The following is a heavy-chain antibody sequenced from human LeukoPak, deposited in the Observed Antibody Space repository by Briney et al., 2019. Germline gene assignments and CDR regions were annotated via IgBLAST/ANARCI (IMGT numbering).Heavy chain of an antibody. Sequence: SETLSLTCTVSGGSISSSSYYWGWIRQPPGKGLEWIGEINHSGSTNYNPSLKSRVTISVDTSKNQFSLKLSSVTAADTAVYYCARGMYDSSGYYYGGNGAPVDYWGQGTLVTVSS. CDR3: ARGMYDSSGYYYGGNGAPVDY. J-gene: IGHJ4*02. CDR1: GGSISSSSYY. V-gene: IGHV4-39*07. CDR2: INHSGST. D-gene: IGHD3-22*01.